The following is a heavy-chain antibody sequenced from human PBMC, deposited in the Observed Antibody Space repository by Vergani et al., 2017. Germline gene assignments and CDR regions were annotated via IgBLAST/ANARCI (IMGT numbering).Heavy chain of an antibody. CDR3: ARGYCSSTSCYTGVAFDI. D-gene: IGHD2-2*02. Sequence: QVQLVQSGAEVKKPGSSVKVSCKASGGTFSSCAISWVRQAPGQGLEWMGGIIPIFGTANYAQKFQGRVTITADESTSTAYMELSSLRSEDTAVYYCARGYCSSTSCYTGVAFDIWGQGTMVTVSS. CDR2: IIPIFGTA. V-gene: IGHV1-69*01. J-gene: IGHJ3*02. CDR1: GGTFSSCA.